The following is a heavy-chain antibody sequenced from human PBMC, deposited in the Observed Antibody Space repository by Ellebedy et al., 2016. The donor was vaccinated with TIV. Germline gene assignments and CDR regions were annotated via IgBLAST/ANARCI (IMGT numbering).Heavy chain of an antibody. CDR2: IYPADSDT. J-gene: IGHJ4*02. D-gene: IGHD4-17*01. CDR3: ARGRGVTTPGRNYFDY. Sequence: GESLKISXQGFGYSFRNYWVGWVRQMPGKGLEWMGVIYPADSDTRYRPSFQGQVTMSADKSFSTAYLQWSTLKASDTAMYYCARGRGVTTPGRNYFDYWGQGALVTVSS. CDR1: GYSFRNYW. V-gene: IGHV5-51*01.